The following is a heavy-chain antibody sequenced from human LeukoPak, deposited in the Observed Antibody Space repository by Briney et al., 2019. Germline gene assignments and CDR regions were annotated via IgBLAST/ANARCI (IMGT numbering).Heavy chain of an antibody. CDR3: TRDFLRYYYGSGSYYFDY. D-gene: IGHD3-10*01. Sequence: GGTLRLSCAASGFTFSDHYMDWVRQAPGRGLEWVGRTRNKANSYTTEYAASVKGRFTISRDDSKSIAYLQMNSLKTEDTAVYYCTRDFLRYYYGSGSYYFDYWGQGTLVTVSS. V-gene: IGHV3-72*01. J-gene: IGHJ4*02. CDR2: TRNKANSYTT. CDR1: GFTFSDHY.